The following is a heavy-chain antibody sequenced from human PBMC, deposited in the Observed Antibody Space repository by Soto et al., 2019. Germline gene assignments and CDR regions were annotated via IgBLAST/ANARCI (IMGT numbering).Heavy chain of an antibody. D-gene: IGHD6-19*01. V-gene: IGHV3-30*18. CDR2: ISYDGSNK. CDR3: AKDRSQGAVAGTSDFDY. J-gene: IGHJ4*02. Sequence: PWGSLRLSCAASGFTFSSYGMHWVRQAPGKGLEWVAVISYDGSNKYYADSVKGRFTISRDNSKNALYLQLDSLRAEDTAVYYCAKDRSQGAVAGTSDFDYWGQGTLVTVSS. CDR1: GFTFSSYG.